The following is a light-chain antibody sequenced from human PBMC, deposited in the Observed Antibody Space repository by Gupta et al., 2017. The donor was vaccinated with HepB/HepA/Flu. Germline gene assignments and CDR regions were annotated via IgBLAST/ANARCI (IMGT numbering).Light chain of an antibody. J-gene: IGKJ2*01. CDR1: QSISSY. Sequence: DIQMTQSPSSLSASVGDRVTITCRASQSISSYLNWYQQKPGKAPKLLIYAASSLQSGVPSRFSGSGSGTDFTLTISRLQPEDFATYYCQQCDSTLYTFGEGTKMEIK. CDR3: QQCDSTLYT. V-gene: IGKV1-39*01. CDR2: AAS.